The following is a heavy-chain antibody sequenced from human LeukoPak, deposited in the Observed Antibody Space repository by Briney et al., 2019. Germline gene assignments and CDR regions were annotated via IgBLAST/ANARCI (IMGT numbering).Heavy chain of an antibody. D-gene: IGHD4-17*01. J-gene: IGHJ3*02. CDR2: ISSSSSYI. V-gene: IGHV3-21*01. CDR1: GFTFSSYS. Sequence: GGSLRLSCAASGFTFSSYSMNWVCQAPGKGLEWVSSISSSSSYIYYADSVKGRFTISRDNAKNSLYLQMNSLRAEDTAVYYCARAPNYGDYVGAFDIWGQGTMVTVSS. CDR3: ARAPNYGDYVGAFDI.